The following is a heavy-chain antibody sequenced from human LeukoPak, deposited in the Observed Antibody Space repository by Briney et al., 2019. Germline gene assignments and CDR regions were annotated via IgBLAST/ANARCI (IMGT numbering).Heavy chain of an antibody. V-gene: IGHV4-30-4*01. CDR2: IYYIGNT. Sequence: PSETLSLTCTVSGGSISSGDYYWSWIRQPPGKGLEWIGYIYYIGNTFYNPSLKSRVTISVDTSKNQFSLKLSSVTAADTAVYYCARGGDIVVVPAAVTTVEYFQHWGQGTLVTVSS. CDR3: ARGGDIVVVPAAVTTVEYFQH. J-gene: IGHJ1*01. CDR1: GGSISSGDYY. D-gene: IGHD2-2*01.